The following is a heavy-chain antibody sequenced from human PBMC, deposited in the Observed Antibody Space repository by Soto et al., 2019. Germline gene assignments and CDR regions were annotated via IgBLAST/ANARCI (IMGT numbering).Heavy chain of an antibody. CDR1: GGSVTNSSYY. CDR3: VSQRTTVPTQAYFDY. Sequence: WETLSLTCTVSGGSVTNSSYYWGWIRQSPGKGLEWIGSVYYRGRSYSKSSVKSRVTISVDTSKNRFSLSLNSVTASDTAVYFCVSQRTTVPTQAYFDYWGPGALVTVSS. CDR2: VYYRGRS. D-gene: IGHD4-17*01. V-gene: IGHV4-39*01. J-gene: IGHJ4*02.